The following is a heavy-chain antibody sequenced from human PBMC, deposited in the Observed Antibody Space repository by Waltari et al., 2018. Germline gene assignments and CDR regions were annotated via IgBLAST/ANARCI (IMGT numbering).Heavy chain of an antibody. CDR3: ARTTKKQWLGAFDY. CDR1: GGSISSSSYY. Sequence: QLQLQESGPGLVKPSETLSLTCTVSGGSISSSSYYWGWIRQPPGKGLEWIGSIYYSGSTYYNPSLKSRVTISVDTSKNQFSMRLSSVTAADTAVYYCARTTKKQWLGAFDYWGQGTLVTVSS. D-gene: IGHD6-19*01. J-gene: IGHJ4*02. V-gene: IGHV4-39*07. CDR2: IYYSGST.